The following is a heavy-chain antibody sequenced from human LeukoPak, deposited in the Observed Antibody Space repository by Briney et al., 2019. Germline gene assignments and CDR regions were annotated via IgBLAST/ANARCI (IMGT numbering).Heavy chain of an antibody. CDR1: GGTFSSYA. D-gene: IGHD2-21*02. CDR2: IIPIFGTA. CDR3: ARALQRRYCGGDCPFDY. Sequence: ASVKVSCMASGGTFSSYAISWVRQAPGQGLEWMGGIIPIFGTANYAQKFQGRVTITTDESTSTAYMELSSLRSEDTAVYYCARALQRRYCGGDCPFDYWGQGTLVTVPS. J-gene: IGHJ4*02. V-gene: IGHV1-69*05.